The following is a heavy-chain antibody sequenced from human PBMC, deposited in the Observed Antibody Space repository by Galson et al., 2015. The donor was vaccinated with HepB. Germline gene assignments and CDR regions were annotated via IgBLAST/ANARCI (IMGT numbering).Heavy chain of an antibody. V-gene: IGHV3-23*01. Sequence: SLRLSCAASGFTFSSYAMSWVRQAPGKGLEWVSAISGSGGSTFCADSVKGRFAISRDNSKNTLYLQVNSLRAEDTAVYYCAITQWLVHWGQGTLVTVPS. CDR1: GFTFSSYA. D-gene: IGHD6-19*01. J-gene: IGHJ4*02. CDR2: ISGSGGST. CDR3: AITQWLVH.